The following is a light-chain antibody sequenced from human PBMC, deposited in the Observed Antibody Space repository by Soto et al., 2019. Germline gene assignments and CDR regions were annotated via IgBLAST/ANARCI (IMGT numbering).Light chain of an antibody. V-gene: IGKV1-5*01. Sequence: DIQMTQSPSSLSASVGDRVTINCRAIQSISSYLNWYQQKPGKAPKLLIYAASSLQSGVPSRFSGSGSGTEFTLTISSLQPDDFATYYCQQYNSYSPYGTFGQGTKVDIK. CDR2: AAS. CDR1: QSISSY. J-gene: IGKJ1*01. CDR3: QQYNSYSPYGT.